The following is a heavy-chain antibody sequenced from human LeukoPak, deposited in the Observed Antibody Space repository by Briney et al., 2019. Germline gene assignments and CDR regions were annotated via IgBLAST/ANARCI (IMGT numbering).Heavy chain of an antibody. V-gene: IGHV3-74*01. CDR1: GFTFDDYA. D-gene: IGHD4-23*01. Sequence: PGGSLRLSCAASGFTFDDYAMHWVCQAPGKGLVWVSRINSDGSSTSYADSVKGRFTISRDDAKNTLYLQMNSLRAEDTAVYYCARDNPWTTVVTPGWFDPWGQGTLVTVSS. CDR3: ARDNPWTTVVTPGWFDP. CDR2: INSDGSST. J-gene: IGHJ5*02.